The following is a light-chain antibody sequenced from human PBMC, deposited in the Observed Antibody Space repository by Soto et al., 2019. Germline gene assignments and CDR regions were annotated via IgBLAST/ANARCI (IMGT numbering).Light chain of an antibody. V-gene: IGLV1-47*01. CDR2: KNN. J-gene: IGLJ3*02. CDR1: DSDIGSNY. CDR3: ATWDDSLSGWV. Sequence: QLVLIQPPSASGTPGQRVTISCPGSDSDIGSNYVYWYQQLPGAAPKLLIYKNNQRPSGVPDRFSGSKSGTSASLAISGLRSEDEADYYCATWDDSLSGWVFGGGTKLTVL.